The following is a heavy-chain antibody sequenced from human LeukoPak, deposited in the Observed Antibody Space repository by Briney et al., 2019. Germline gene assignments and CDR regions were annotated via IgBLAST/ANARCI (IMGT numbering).Heavy chain of an antibody. CDR3: ARGTPPMDV. J-gene: IGHJ6*03. V-gene: IGHV4-61*02. CDR2: IYTSGST. D-gene: IGHD1-1*01. CDR1: GGSISSGSYY. Sequence: SETLSLTCTVSGGSISSGSYYWSWIRQPAGKGLEWIGRIYTSGSTNYNPSLKSRVTISVDTSKNQFSLKLSSVTAADTAVYYCARGTPPMDVWGKGTTVTVSS.